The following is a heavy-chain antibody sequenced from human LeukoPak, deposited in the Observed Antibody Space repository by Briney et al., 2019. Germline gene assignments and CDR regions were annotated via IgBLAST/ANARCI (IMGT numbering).Heavy chain of an antibody. Sequence: SETLSLTCTVSGGSISGYYWSWVRQSAGKGLESIGRIYSSGSTNYNPSLKSRVTMSVDTSKNQFSLKLSSVTAADTAVYYCAREHPTAIAADYWGQGTQVTVSS. J-gene: IGHJ4*02. CDR1: GGSISGYY. V-gene: IGHV4-4*07. CDR3: AREHPTAIAADY. D-gene: IGHD2-21*02. CDR2: IYSSGST.